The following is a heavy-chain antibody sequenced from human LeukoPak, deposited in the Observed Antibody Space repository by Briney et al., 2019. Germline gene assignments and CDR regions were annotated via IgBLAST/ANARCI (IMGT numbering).Heavy chain of an antibody. CDR2: IYSGGST. CDR1: GFTVSSNY. CDR3: ARSGYSYGYADY. J-gene: IGHJ4*02. D-gene: IGHD5-18*01. V-gene: IGHV3-53*01. Sequence: GGSLRLSCAASGFTVSSNYMSWVRQAPGKGLEWVSVIYSGGSTYYADSVKGRFTISRDNSKNTLYLQVNSLRAEDTAVYYCARSGYSYGYADYWGQGTPVTVSS.